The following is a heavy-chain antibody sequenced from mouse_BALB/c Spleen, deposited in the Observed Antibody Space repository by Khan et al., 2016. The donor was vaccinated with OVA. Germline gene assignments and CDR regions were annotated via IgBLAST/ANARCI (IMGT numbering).Heavy chain of an antibody. J-gene: IGHJ3*01. CDR3: ARLAYYYNSEGFAY. D-gene: IGHD1-1*01. V-gene: IGHV5-6*01. CDR1: GFTFSTFG. CDR2: INTGGFYT. Sequence: EVELVESGGDLVKPGGSLKLSCAASGFTFSTFGMSWVRQSPDRRLEWVATINTGGFYTYYSDIVKGRFTISRDNAKSTLYLQMSSLKSEDTAIYYCARLAYYYNSEGFAYWGKGTLVTVSA.